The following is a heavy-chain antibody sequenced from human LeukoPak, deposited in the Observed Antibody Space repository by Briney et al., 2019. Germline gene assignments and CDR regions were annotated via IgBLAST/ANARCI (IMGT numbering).Heavy chain of an antibody. CDR1: GYTFSSYV. V-gene: IGHV1-3*01. J-gene: IGHJ4*02. CDR3: ARDTFGTSRPIEY. D-gene: IGHD2/OR15-2a*01. CDR2: INAGNGNT. Sequence: ASVKVSCTASGYTFSSYVMHWVRQAPGQSLEWMGWINAGNGNTEYAQKFQGGVTITRDTSASTAYMELNSLRSEDTAVYYCARDTFGTSRPIEYWGQGTLVTVSS.